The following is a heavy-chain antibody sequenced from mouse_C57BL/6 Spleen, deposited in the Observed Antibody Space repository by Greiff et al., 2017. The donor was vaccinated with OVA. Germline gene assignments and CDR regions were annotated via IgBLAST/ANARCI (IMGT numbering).Heavy chain of an antibody. CDR2: INYDGSST. Sequence: EVKVVESEGGLVQPGSSMKLSCTASGFTFSDYYMAWVRQVPEKGLEWVANINYDGSSTYYLDSLKSRFIISRDNAKNILYLQMSSLKSEDTATYYCARERTVVGYFDVWGTGTTVTVSS. J-gene: IGHJ1*03. CDR3: ARERTVVGYFDV. D-gene: IGHD1-1*01. CDR1: GFTFSDYY. V-gene: IGHV5-16*01.